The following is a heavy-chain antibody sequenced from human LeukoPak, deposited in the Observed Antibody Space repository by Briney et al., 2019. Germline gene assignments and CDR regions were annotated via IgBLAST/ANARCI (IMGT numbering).Heavy chain of an antibody. CDR3: ARAARIPIFGVVIILGRPFDY. CDR1: GFTFSSYW. Sequence: GGSLRLSCAASGFTFSSYWMSWVRQAPGKGLEWVANIKQDESEKSYVDSVKGRFTISRDNAKNSLYLRMNSLRAEDTAVYYCARAARIPIFGVVIILGRPFDYWGQGTLVTVSS. D-gene: IGHD3-3*01. V-gene: IGHV3-7*04. J-gene: IGHJ4*02. CDR2: IKQDESEK.